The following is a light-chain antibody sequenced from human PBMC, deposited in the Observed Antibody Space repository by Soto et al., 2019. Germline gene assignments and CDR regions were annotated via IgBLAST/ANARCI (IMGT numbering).Light chain of an antibody. V-gene: IGLV2-8*01. CDR3: SAYAGSIYV. J-gene: IGLJ1*01. Sequence: LTQPPSASGSPGQSVTISCTGTSSDVGRYNHVSWYQQHPGKAPKLIIFDVNKRPSGVPGRFSGSKSGNTASLTVSGLQAEDEADYFCSAYAGSIYVFGSGTKVTVL. CDR2: DVN. CDR1: SSDVGRYNH.